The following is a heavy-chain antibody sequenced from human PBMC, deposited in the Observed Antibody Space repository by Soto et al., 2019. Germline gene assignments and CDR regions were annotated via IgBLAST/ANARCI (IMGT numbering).Heavy chain of an antibody. D-gene: IGHD6-19*01. V-gene: IGHV1-3*01. CDR3: ARVIRLYNSGSQLGY. Sequence: ASVKVSCKASGYTFTSYAMHWVRQAPGQRLEWMGWINAGNGNTKYSQKFQGRVTITRDTSASTAYMELSSLRSEDTAVYYCARVIRLYNSGSQLGYWGQGTLVTVSS. CDR2: INAGNGNT. J-gene: IGHJ4*02. CDR1: GYTFTSYA.